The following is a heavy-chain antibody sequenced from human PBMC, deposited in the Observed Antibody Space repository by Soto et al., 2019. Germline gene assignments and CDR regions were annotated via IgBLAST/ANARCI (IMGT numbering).Heavy chain of an antibody. CDR2: IYSDGGT. Sequence: PSGTLSLTCTVSGGSVSRSAWSWIRQPPGKGLEWIGYIYSDGGTNYNPSLKSRVTISLDTSINQFSLKLSSLTAADTAVYYCARSVAARPYYFYSMAVWGKGTTVTVSS. J-gene: IGHJ6*03. V-gene: IGHV4-4*08. CDR1: GGSVSRSA. D-gene: IGHD6-6*01. CDR3: ARSVAARPYYFYSMAV.